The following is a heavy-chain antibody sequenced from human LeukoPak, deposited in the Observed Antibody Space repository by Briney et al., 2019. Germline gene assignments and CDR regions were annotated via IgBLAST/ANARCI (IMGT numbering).Heavy chain of an antibody. V-gene: IGHV4-38-2*01. CDR2: IYHSGST. J-gene: IGHJ1*01. Sequence: PSETLSLTCAVSGYSISRGYYWGWIRQAPGKGLEWIGSIYHSGSTQYNPSLKSRLIISVDTSKNQFSLKLSSVTAADTAVYYCARVLSGSYFQHWGQGTLVTVSS. D-gene: IGHD1-26*01. CDR3: ARVLSGSYFQH. CDR1: GYSISRGYY.